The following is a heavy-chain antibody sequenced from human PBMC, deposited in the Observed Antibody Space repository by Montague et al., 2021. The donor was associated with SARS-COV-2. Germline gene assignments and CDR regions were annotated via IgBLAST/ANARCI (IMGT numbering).Heavy chain of an antibody. V-gene: IGHV4-59*13. Sequence: SETLSLTCSVSGGSINNYYWGWVRQSPGKGLEWIGYIYYSGSVTTSYNPSLKSRVSISVDTSEHQSSLKLTSVTAADTAVDYCARRGGGEVFARFMYWYFDVWGRGSLVTVSS. CDR2: IYYSGSVTT. J-gene: IGHJ2*01. CDR3: ARRGGGEVFARFMYWYFDV. CDR1: GGSINNYY. D-gene: IGHD2-21*01.